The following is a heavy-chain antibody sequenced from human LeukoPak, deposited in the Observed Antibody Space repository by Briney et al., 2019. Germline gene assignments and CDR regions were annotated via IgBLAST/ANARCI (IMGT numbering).Heavy chain of an antibody. CDR1: GGSITSYY. V-gene: IGHV4-4*07. J-gene: IGHJ4*02. CDR3: ARLLYDSRGYYWFDN. Sequence: SETLSLTCTVSGGSITSYYWSWIRQSAGKGLEWIGRIYITGSTTYNPSLKSRVTISVDTSKNQFSLKLSSVTAADTAVYYCARLLYDSRGYYWFDNWGQGTLVTVSS. CDR2: IYITGST. D-gene: IGHD3-22*01.